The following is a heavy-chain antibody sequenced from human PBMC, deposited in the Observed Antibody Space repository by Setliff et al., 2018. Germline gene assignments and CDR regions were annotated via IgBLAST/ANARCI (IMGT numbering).Heavy chain of an antibody. CDR1: GASFSSYF. Sequence: ETLSLTCSVSGASFSSYFWTWIRQPPGKGLEWIGNIHTSESTKYNPSPKSRVTISLDTSKRQFSLKLTSVTAADTAVYYCARSPPNRGFGSGWYGDFWGQGTLVTVSS. D-gene: IGHD6-19*01. CDR2: IHTSEST. J-gene: IGHJ4*02. V-gene: IGHV4-4*08. CDR3: ARSPPNRGFGSGWYGDF.